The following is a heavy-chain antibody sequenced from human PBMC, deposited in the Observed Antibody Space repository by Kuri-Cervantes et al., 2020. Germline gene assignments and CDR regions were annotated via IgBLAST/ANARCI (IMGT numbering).Heavy chain of an antibody. CDR2: MNPNSGNT. Sequence: GGSLRLSCKASGYTFTSYDINWVRQATGQGLEWMGWMNPNSGNTGYAQKFQGRVTMTRNTSISTAYMELSSLRSEDTAVYYCARALTARIAVAGTTWFDPWGQGTLVTVSS. V-gene: IGHV1-8*01. CDR3: ARALTARIAVAGTTWFDP. CDR1: GYTFTSYD. J-gene: IGHJ5*02. D-gene: IGHD6-19*01.